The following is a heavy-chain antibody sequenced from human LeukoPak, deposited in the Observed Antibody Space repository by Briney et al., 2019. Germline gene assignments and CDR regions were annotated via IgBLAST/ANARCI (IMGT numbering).Heavy chain of an antibody. Sequence: GESLKISCKGSGYSFTSYWIGWVRQMPGKGLEWMGIIYPGDSDTRYSPSFQGQVTISADKSISTAYLQWSSLKASDTAMYYCAILVMMGYSYWGKYYFDYWGQGTLVTVSS. CDR1: GYSFTSYW. CDR2: IYPGDSDT. D-gene: IGHD5-18*01. J-gene: IGHJ4*02. CDR3: AILVMMGYSYWGKYYFDY. V-gene: IGHV5-51*01.